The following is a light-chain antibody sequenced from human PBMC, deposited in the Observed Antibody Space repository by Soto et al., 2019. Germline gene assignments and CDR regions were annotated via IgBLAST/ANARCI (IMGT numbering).Light chain of an antibody. V-gene: IGKV3-20*01. Sequence: EIVLTQSPGTLSLSPGERATLSCRASQSVSSNLAWYQQKPGQAPRLLIYGASTRATGIPDRFSGSGSGTDFTLTISRLEPEDFALYFCQQYGSSAPITFGQGTRLEIK. J-gene: IGKJ5*01. CDR3: QQYGSSAPIT. CDR1: QSVSSN. CDR2: GAS.